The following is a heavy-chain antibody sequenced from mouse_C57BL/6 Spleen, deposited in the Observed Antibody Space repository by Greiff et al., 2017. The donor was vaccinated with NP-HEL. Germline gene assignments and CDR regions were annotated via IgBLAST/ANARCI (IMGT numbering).Heavy chain of an antibody. CDR3: ARGLLLLSPFDY. CDR2: INPYNGGT. D-gene: IGHD2-1*01. J-gene: IGHJ2*01. CDR1: GYTFTDYY. V-gene: IGHV1-19*01. Sequence: EVQLQQSGPVLVKPGASVKMSCKASGYTFTDYYMNWVKQSHGKSLEWIGVINPYNGGTSYNQKFKGKATLTVDKSSSTAYMELNSLTSEDSAVDYCARGLLLLSPFDYWGQGTTLTVSS.